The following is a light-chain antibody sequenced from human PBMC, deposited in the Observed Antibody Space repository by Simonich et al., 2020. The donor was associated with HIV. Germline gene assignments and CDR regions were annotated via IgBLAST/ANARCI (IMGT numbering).Light chain of an antibody. J-gene: IGKJ5*01. CDR2: DAS. CDR3: QQYDDVPIT. Sequence: DIQMTQSPSSLSASVGDRVTITCQASQDINNYLNWYQQKPGKAPTLLIYDASNLETGVPSRFSGSGSGTIFSFTISSLQPEDIATYYCQQYDDVPITFGQGTRLDIK. V-gene: IGKV1-33*01. CDR1: QDINNY.